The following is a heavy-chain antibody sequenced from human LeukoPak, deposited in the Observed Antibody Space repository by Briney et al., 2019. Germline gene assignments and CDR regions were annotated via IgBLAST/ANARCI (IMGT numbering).Heavy chain of an antibody. J-gene: IGHJ5*02. V-gene: IGHV4-59*01. CDR1: GGSISSYY. D-gene: IGHD3-9*01. Sequence: SETLSLTCTVSGGSISSYYWSWIRQPPGKGLEWIGYIYYSGSTNYNPSLKSRVTISVDTSKNQFSLKLSSVTAADTAVYYCARGEQLRYFDWLYTSLGVDWFGPWGQGTLVTVSS. CDR2: IYYSGST. CDR3: ARGEQLRYFDWLYTSLGVDWFGP.